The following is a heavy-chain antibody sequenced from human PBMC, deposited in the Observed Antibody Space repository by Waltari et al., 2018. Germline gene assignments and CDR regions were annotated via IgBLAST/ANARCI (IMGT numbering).Heavy chain of an antibody. CDR1: GYTFTGYY. V-gene: IGHV1-2*02. Sequence: QVQLVQSGAEVKKPGASVKVSCQASGYTFTGYYMHWVRQAPGQGLEWMGWINPNSGGTNYAQKFQGRVTMTRDTSISTAYMELSRLRSDDTAVYYCARASNYASYYYYGMDVWGQGTTVTVSS. CDR3: ARASNYASYYYYGMDV. D-gene: IGHD4-4*01. J-gene: IGHJ6*02. CDR2: INPNSGGT.